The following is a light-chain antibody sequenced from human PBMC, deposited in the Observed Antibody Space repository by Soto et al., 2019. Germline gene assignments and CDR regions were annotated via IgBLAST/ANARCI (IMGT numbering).Light chain of an antibody. CDR1: QSISSW. CDR2: KAS. Sequence: DIQMTQSPSTLSASVGYRVTITCRASQSISSWLAWYQQKPGKAPKLLIYKASSLESGVPSRFSGSGSGTEFTLTISSLQPDDFATYYCQQYKSFSLTFGGGTKVDIK. J-gene: IGKJ4*01. CDR3: QQYKSFSLT. V-gene: IGKV1-5*03.